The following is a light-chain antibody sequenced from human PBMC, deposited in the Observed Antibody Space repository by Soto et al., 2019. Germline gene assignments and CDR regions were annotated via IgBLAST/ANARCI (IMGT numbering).Light chain of an antibody. CDR1: SGSITSEH. J-gene: IGLJ2*01. CDR2: DNS. Sequence: NFMLTQSLSVSESPGKTVTISCTRSSGSITSEHVQWYQQRPGSAPTTVIYDNSQRPSGVPDRFSGSIDSSSNSASLTISGLKTEDEADYYCQSFDTSTVVFGGGTKLTVL. V-gene: IGLV6-57*04. CDR3: QSFDTSTVV.